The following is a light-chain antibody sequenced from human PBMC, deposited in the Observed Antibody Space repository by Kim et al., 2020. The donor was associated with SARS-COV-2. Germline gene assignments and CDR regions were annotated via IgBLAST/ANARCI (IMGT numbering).Light chain of an antibody. J-gene: IGKJ2*01. CDR3: QQYGSSPYT. V-gene: IGKV3-20*01. Sequence: EIVLTQSPGTLSLSPGERATLSCRASQSVSSSYLAWYQQKPGQAPRLLIYGASSRATGIPDRFSGSGSGTDFTLTITRLEPEDFAVYYGQQYGSSPYTFGQETKLEI. CDR1: QSVSSSY. CDR2: GAS.